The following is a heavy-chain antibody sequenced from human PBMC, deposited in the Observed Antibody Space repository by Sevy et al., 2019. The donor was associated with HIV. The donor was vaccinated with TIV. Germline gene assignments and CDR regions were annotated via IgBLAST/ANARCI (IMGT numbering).Heavy chain of an antibody. V-gene: IGHV1-69*13. CDR3: ARDMDSSSWFDP. D-gene: IGHD6-6*01. J-gene: IGHJ5*02. Sequence: ASVKVSCKASGGTFSSYAISWVRQAPGQGLEWMGGIIPIFGTANYAQKFQGRVTITADESTSTAYMELSSLRSEDTVVYYCARDMDSSSWFDPWGQGTLVTVSS. CDR1: GGTFSSYA. CDR2: IIPIFGTA.